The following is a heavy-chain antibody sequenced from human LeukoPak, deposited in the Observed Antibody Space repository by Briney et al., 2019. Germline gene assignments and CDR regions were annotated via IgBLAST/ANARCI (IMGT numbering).Heavy chain of an antibody. V-gene: IGHV1-2*02. Sequence: ASVKVSCKASGYTFTGYYMHWVRQAPGQGLEGMGWINPNSGGTNYAQKFQGRVTMTRDTSISTAYMELSRLRSDDTAVYYCAREVHSSGWYGYWGQGTLVTVSS. CDR2: INPNSGGT. CDR3: AREVHSSGWYGY. J-gene: IGHJ4*02. D-gene: IGHD6-19*01. CDR1: GYTFTGYY.